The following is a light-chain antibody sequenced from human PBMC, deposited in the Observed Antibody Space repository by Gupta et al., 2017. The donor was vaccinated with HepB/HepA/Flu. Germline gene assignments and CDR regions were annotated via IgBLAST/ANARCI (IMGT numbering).Light chain of an antibody. V-gene: IGKV1-17*01. J-gene: IGKJ1*01. CDR2: AAS. CDR1: QGIRNY. Sequence: DIQMTQSPSSLSASVGDRVTITCRASQGIRNYLGWYQQKPGKAPKRLIYAASILQSGVPSRFSGSGSGTEFTLTISSLQPEDFATYYCLQHNSYPRAFGQGTKVEIK. CDR3: LQHNSYPRA.